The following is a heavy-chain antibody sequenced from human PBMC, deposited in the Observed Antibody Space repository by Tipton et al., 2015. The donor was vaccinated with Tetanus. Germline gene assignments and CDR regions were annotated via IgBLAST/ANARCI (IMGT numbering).Heavy chain of an antibody. CDR2: VYYSGSNS. CDR1: GASISSGGYY. D-gene: IGHD3-16*01. V-gene: IGHV4-31*03. J-gene: IGHJ4*02. CDR3: ARDRGRESYGVGGYFDY. Sequence: TLSLTCTVSGASISSGGYYWSWVRQHPEKGLEWIGYVYYSGSNSYYNPSLKSRVTVSLDTSKNQFFLKLRSVTAADTAVYFCARDRGRESYGVGGYFDYWGQGRLVTVSS.